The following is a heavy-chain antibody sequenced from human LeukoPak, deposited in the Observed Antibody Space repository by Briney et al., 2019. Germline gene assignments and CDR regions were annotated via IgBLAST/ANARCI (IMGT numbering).Heavy chain of an antibody. V-gene: IGHV3-30*02. CDR1: GFTFSSYA. Sequence: GGSLRLSCAASGFTFSSYALHWVRQAPGKGLEWVTFIRYDGSNKYYADSVKGRFTISRDNSKNTLYLQMNSLRAEDTAVYYCTKEHPDRSWGQGTLVTVSS. D-gene: IGHD1-14*01. CDR2: IRYDGSNK. CDR3: TKEHPDRS. J-gene: IGHJ4*02.